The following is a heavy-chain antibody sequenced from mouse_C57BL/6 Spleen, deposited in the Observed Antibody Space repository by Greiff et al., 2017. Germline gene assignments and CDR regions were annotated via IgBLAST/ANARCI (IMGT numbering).Heavy chain of an antibody. D-gene: IGHD1-1*01. J-gene: IGHJ3*01. CDR3: ARGDYYGSSYGFAY. CDR2: IYPRSGNT. CDR1: GYTFTSYG. V-gene: IGHV1-81*01. Sequence: QVQLKQSGAELARPGASVKLSCKASGYTFTSYGISWVKQRTGQGLEWIGEIYPRSGNTYYNEKFKGKATLTADKSSSTAYMELRSLTSEDSAVXFCARGDYYGSSYGFAYWGQGTLVTVSA.